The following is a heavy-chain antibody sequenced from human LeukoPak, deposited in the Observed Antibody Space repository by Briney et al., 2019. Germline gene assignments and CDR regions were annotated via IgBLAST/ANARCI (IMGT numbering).Heavy chain of an antibody. J-gene: IGHJ4*02. D-gene: IGHD4-17*01. Sequence: GGSLRLSCAASGFTFSRNTMNWVRQAPGKGLEWVSYITSSSSYIYYADSVKGRFTISRDNAKNSLSLQMNSLRAEDTAVYYCARDFIDYDDSAFDYWGQGTLVTVSS. CDR1: GFTFSRNT. V-gene: IGHV3-21*01. CDR2: ITSSSSYI. CDR3: ARDFIDYDDSAFDY.